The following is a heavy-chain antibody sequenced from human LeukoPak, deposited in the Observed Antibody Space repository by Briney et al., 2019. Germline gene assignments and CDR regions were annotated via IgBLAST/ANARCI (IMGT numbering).Heavy chain of an antibody. J-gene: IGHJ4*02. CDR2: INPSGGST. V-gene: IGHV1-46*01. CDR1: GYTFTNYY. CDR3: ARDLSGNEYGHFDY. D-gene: IGHD1-26*01. Sequence: GSVKVSCKASGYTFTNYYMHWVRQAPGQGLEWMGIINPSGGSTTYAQKFQGRVTMTRDTSTSTVYMELSSLRSEDAAVYYCARDLSGNEYGHFDYWGQGTLVTVSS.